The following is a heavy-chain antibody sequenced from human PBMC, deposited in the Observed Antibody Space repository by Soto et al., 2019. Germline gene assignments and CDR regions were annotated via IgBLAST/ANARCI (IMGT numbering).Heavy chain of an antibody. D-gene: IGHD6-13*01. Sequence: QVQLRESGPGLVQASPTLSLVCTVSGGSVISGSNYWSWIRQRPQGGLECLGYISYSGTTYYTPSLKSRVTISADTSKDQLSLNLKSVTAADTSVYYCARSSGREAAGNSGGMEVWGQGTTVT. CDR3: ARSSGREAAGNSGGMEV. CDR1: GGSVISGSNY. V-gene: IGHV4-31*03. CDR2: ISYSGTT. J-gene: IGHJ6*01.